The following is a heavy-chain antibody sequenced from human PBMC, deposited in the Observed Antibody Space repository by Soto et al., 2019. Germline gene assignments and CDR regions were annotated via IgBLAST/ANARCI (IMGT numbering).Heavy chain of an antibody. V-gene: IGHV3-30*18. D-gene: IGHD5-18*01. CDR3: AKDQGRGGYSYGYFSPYFDY. CDR1: GFTFSSYA. CDR2: ISYDGGNK. Sequence: QVQLAESGGGVVQPGSSLRLTCPGSGFTFSSYAMHWVRQAPGKGLKWVAVISYDGGNKYYADSVKGRFTISRDNSENTLYLQMNRLRAEDTAVYYCAKDQGRGGYSYGYFSPYFDYWGQGTLVTVSS. J-gene: IGHJ4*02.